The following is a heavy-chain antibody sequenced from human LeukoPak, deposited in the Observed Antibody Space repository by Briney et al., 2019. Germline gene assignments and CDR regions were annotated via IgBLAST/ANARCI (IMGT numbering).Heavy chain of an antibody. CDR2: IYTSGST. Sequence: SETLSLTRTVSGGSISSYYWSWIRQPAGKGLEWIGRIYTSGSTNYNPSLKSRVTMSVGTSKNQFSLKLNSVTAADTAVYYCARDYDVLTAYPPTQLFDPWGQGTLVTVSS. CDR1: GGSISSYY. V-gene: IGHV4-4*07. CDR3: ARDYDVLTAYPPTQLFDP. D-gene: IGHD3-9*01. J-gene: IGHJ5*02.